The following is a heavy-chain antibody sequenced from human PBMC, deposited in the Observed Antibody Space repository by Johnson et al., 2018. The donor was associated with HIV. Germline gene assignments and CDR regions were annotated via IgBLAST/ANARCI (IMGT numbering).Heavy chain of an antibody. CDR2: ISGSGGST. J-gene: IGHJ3*02. V-gene: IGHV3-23*04. CDR3: VRDIARRGGAAFDI. Sequence: VQLVESGGGLVQPGGSLRLSCAASGFTFSSYAMSWVRQAPGKGLEWVSAISGSGGSTSYADSVKGRFTISRDNSNNTLHLQMNSLRPDDTAVYYCVRDIARRGGAAFDIWGQGTMVTVSS. D-gene: IGHD6-13*01. CDR1: GFTFSSYA.